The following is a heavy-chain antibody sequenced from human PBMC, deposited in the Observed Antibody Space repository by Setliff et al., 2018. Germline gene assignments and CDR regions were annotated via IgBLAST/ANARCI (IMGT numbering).Heavy chain of an antibody. CDR1: GGTFSSSG. V-gene: IGHV1-69*13. Sequence: GASVKVSCKSSGGTFSSSGITWVRQTPGQGLQWLGRFIPILGATNYAQNFQGRVTITADESTSTGYMELRSLRSDDTAVYYCARELRSPYWHLDSRGQGTQVTVSS. CDR2: FIPILGAT. CDR3: ARELRSPYWHLDS. J-gene: IGHJ5*01. D-gene: IGHD3-16*01.